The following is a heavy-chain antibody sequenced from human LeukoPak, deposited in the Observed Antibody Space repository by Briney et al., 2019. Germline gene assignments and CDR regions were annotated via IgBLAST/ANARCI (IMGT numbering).Heavy chain of an antibody. CDR2: IYTSGST. Sequence: SETLSLTCTVSGGSISSYYWSWIRQPAGKGLEWIGRIYTSGSTNYNPSLKSRVTMSVDTSKNQFSLKLSSVTAADTAVYYCARESGQGYCSSTSCLAYLDVWGNGTPVTVSS. D-gene: IGHD2-2*01. CDR1: GGSISSYY. J-gene: IGHJ6*03. CDR3: ARESGQGYCSSTSCLAYLDV. V-gene: IGHV4-4*07.